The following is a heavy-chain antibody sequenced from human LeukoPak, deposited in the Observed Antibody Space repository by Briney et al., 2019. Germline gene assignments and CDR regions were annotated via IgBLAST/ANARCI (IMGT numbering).Heavy chain of an antibody. D-gene: IGHD3/OR15-3a*01. CDR3: ATEDWTNLRKTRAYSYYFDY. CDR2: FDPEDGET. Sequence: GASVKVSCNVSGYTLTELSMHWVRQAPGKGLEWMGGFDPEDGETIYAQKFQGRVTMTEDTSTDTAYMELSSLRSEDTAVYYCATEDWTNLRKTRAYSYYFDYWGQGTLVTVSS. V-gene: IGHV1-24*01. CDR1: GYTLTELS. J-gene: IGHJ4*02.